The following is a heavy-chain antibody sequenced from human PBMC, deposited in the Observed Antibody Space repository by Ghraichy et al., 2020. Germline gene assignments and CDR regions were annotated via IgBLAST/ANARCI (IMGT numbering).Heavy chain of an antibody. CDR2: IYPGDSDT. J-gene: IGHJ6*02. D-gene: IGHD6-19*01. CDR3: ARLGGGGSGWYMGGNYYYGMDV. V-gene: IGHV5-51*01. Sequence: GESLNISCKGSGYSFTSYWIGWVRQMPGKGLEWMGIIYPGDSDTRYSPSFQGQVTISADKSISTAYLQWSSLKASDTAMYYCARLGGGGSGWYMGGNYYYGMDVWGQGTTVTVSS. CDR1: GYSFTSYW.